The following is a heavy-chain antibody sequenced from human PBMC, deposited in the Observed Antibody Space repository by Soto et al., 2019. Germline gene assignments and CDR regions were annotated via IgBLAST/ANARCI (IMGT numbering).Heavy chain of an antibody. D-gene: IGHD6-19*01. V-gene: IGHV6-1*01. CDR2: TYYRSKWYN. J-gene: IGHJ6*02. Sequence: SQTLSLTCAISGDSVSSNSAAWNWIRQSPSRGLEWLGRTYYRSKWYNDYAVSVKSRMTINPDTSKNQFSLQLNSVTPEDTAVYYCARDTYSSGWSHYYYYGMDVWGQGTTVTVSS. CDR1: GDSVSSNSAA. CDR3: ARDTYSSGWSHYYYYGMDV.